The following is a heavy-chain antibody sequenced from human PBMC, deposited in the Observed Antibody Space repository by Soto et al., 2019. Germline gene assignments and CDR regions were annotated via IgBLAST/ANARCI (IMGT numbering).Heavy chain of an antibody. V-gene: IGHV3-23*01. CDR2: ISSRGDTT. CDR1: GFIFRDYY. J-gene: IGHJ6*02. CDR3: ARSSVYYGLDV. Sequence: GGSLRLSCAASGFIFRDYYMSWVRQAPGKGLEWVSAISSRGDTTFYGDSPAGRFTISRDNSNDTLYLQLHSVSAEDTALYYCARSSVYYGLDVWGPGTTVTVSS.